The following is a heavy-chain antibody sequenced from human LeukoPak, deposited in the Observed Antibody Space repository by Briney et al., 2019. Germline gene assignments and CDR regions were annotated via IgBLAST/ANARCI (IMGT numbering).Heavy chain of an antibody. Sequence: SETLSLTCSVSGGSISTYYWSWIRQTPGKGLEWIGYVYDSGTTNYNPSLKGRVTISSDTSKNQFSLNLRSVNAADTAIYYCARHGGSLGYFDYWGQGTLVTVSS. CDR3: ARHGGSLGYFDY. CDR1: GGSISTYY. V-gene: IGHV4-59*08. D-gene: IGHD1-26*01. CDR2: VYDSGTT. J-gene: IGHJ4*02.